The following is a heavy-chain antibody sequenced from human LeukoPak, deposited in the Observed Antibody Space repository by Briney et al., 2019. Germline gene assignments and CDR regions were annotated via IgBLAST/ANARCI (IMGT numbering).Heavy chain of an antibody. D-gene: IGHD3-10*01. CDR1: GFTFDDYA. CDR3: VKVLYGSGSYYNPYYSGMDV. CDR2: IRGDGSST. Sequence: GGSLRLSCAASGFTFDDYAMHWVRQAPGKGLEWVSLIRGDGSSTYYADSVKGRFTISRDNSNNSLYLQMNSLRTEDTALYYCVKVLYGSGSYYNPYYSGMDVWGQGTTVTVSS. V-gene: IGHV3-43*02. J-gene: IGHJ6*02.